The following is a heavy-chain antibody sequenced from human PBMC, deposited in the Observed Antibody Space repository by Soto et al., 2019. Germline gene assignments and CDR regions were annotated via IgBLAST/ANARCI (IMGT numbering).Heavy chain of an antibody. Sequence: QVQLVQSGAEVKKPGSSVKVSCKASGGTFSSYTISWVRQAPGQGLEWMGRIIPILGIANYAQKFQGRVTITADKSTSTAYMELSSLRSEDTAVYYCARALYIPPYDILTAEPTYYFDYWGQGPLVTVSS. CDR2: IIPILGIA. CDR1: GGTFSSYT. J-gene: IGHJ4*02. V-gene: IGHV1-69*02. D-gene: IGHD3-9*01. CDR3: ARALYIPPYDILTAEPTYYFDY.